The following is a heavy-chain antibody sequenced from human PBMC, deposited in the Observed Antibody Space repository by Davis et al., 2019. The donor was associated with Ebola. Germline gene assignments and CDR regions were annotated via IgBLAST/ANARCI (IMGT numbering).Heavy chain of an antibody. Sequence: SETLSLTCTVSGGSISSYYWSWIRQPPGKGLEWIGEINHSGSTNYNPSLKIRVTISVDTSKNQFSLKLSSVTAADTAVYYCARFVVVTAIAGFDYWGQGTLVTVSS. J-gene: IGHJ4*02. CDR2: INHSGST. CDR3: ARFVVVTAIAGFDY. D-gene: IGHD2-21*02. V-gene: IGHV4-34*01. CDR1: GGSISSYY.